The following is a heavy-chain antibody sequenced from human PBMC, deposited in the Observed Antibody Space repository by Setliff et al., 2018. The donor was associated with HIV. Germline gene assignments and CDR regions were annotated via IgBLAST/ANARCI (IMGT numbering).Heavy chain of an antibody. CDR1: GFTFSDYS. Sequence: HPGGSLRLSCAASGFTFSDYSMNWFRQTPGKGLEWVSFIHSSSSRIYYADSVKGRFTVSRDNAKNSLYLQMNNLRAEDTAVYYCGRAPPYCSGGSCADYWGQGTLVTVSS. CDR3: GRAPPYCSGGSCADY. D-gene: IGHD2-15*01. J-gene: IGHJ4*02. CDR2: IHSSSSRI. V-gene: IGHV3-48*04.